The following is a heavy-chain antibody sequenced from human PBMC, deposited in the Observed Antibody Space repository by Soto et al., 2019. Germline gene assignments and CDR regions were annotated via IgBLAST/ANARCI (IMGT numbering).Heavy chain of an antibody. CDR3: ARRTSGWYSDY. CDR2: IDSGGSTI. V-gene: IGHV3-48*01. J-gene: IGHJ4*02. Sequence: EVQLVESGGGLVQPGGSLRLSCAASGFTFSSYSMIWVLQAPGKGLECISYIDSGGSTIYQADSVKGRFTISRDNAKNSLYLQMNSLRAEDTALYYCARRTSGWYSDYWGLGTLVTVSS. CDR1: GFTFSSYS. D-gene: IGHD6-19*01.